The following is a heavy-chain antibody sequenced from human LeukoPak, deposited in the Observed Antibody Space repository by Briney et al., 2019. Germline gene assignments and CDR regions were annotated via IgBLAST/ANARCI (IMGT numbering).Heavy chain of an antibody. CDR2: ISAYNGNT. D-gene: IGHD2-21*02. CDR3: ARGTTYCGGDCYSDYYYGMDV. Sequence: GASVKVSCKASGYTFTSYGISWVRQPPGLGLEWMGWISAYNGNTNYAQKLQGRVTMTTDTSTSTAYTELRSLRSDDTAVYYCARGTTYCGGDCYSDYYYGMDVWGKGTTVTVSS. V-gene: IGHV1-18*04. J-gene: IGHJ6*04. CDR1: GYTFTSYG.